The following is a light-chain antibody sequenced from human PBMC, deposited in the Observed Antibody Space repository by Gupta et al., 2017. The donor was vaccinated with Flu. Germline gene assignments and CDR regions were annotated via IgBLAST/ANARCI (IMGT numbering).Light chain of an antibody. CDR2: DKN. CDR3: NSRDNRGHHLCV. J-gene: IGLJ1*01. V-gene: IGLV3-19*01. CDR1: SIRSSY. Sequence: LTITSTCQGYSIRSSYASWYQQKPGQAPVLVIYDKNNRPSGIPDRFSASSSGNTASLTITGARAADEADYYCNSRDNRGHHLCVFGTGTKVSVL.